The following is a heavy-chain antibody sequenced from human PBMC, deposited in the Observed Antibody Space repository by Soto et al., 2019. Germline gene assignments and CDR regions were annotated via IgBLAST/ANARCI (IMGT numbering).Heavy chain of an antibody. CDR3: VGGQYYFDY. Sequence: QVQLVESGGGVVQPGRSLRLSCAASGFPFTSYGMLWVREGPDKGLEWVAIISYDGSDKYYADSVKGRFTISRDNSKNNLYLQMNSLRPEDTALYYCVGGQYYFDYRGQGTLVIVSS. V-gene: IGHV3-30*03. D-gene: IGHD3-10*01. CDR2: ISYDGSDK. CDR1: GFPFTSYG. J-gene: IGHJ4*02.